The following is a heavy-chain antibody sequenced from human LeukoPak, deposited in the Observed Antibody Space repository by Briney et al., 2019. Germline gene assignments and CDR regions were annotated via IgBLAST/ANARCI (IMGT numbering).Heavy chain of an antibody. V-gene: IGHV5-51*01. D-gene: IGHD2-2*01. CDR1: GYIFTSYW. CDR3: ARPPGDIVVVPAAPDY. J-gene: IGHJ4*02. Sequence: GESLKISCKGSGYIFTSYWIGWVRQMPGKGLEWMGIIYPGDSDTRYSPSFQGQVTISADKSISTAYLQWSSLKASDTAMYYCARPPGDIVVVPAAPDYWGQGTLVTVSS. CDR2: IYPGDSDT.